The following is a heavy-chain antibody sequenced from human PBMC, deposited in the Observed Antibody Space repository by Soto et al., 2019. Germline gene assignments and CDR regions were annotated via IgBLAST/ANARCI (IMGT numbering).Heavy chain of an antibody. Sequence: PGGSLRLSCAASGFTFSTYAMSWVRQAPGKGLEWVSAISASSDITYYADSVKGRFTISRHNSISRLYLQMNSLRTDDTAVYYCAHPRGYGVFDAYDIWGQGTMVTVSS. CDR3: AHPRGYGVFDAYDI. D-gene: IGHD4-17*01. V-gene: IGHV3-23*01. CDR1: GFTFSTYA. J-gene: IGHJ3*02. CDR2: ISASSDIT.